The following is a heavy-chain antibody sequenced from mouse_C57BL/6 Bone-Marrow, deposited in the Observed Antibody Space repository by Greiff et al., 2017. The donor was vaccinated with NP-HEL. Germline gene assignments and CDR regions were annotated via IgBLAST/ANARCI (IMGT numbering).Heavy chain of an antibody. Sequence: QVQLQQPGAELVRPGSSVKLSCKASGYTFNSYWMHWVKQRPIQGLEWIGNIDPSDSETHYNQKFKDKATLTVDKSSSTAYMQLSSLTSEDSAVYYCARSFITTVVATENFDYWGQGTTLTVSS. CDR2: IDPSDSET. J-gene: IGHJ2*01. CDR3: ARSFITTVVATENFDY. V-gene: IGHV1-52*01. CDR1: GYTFNSYW. D-gene: IGHD1-1*01.